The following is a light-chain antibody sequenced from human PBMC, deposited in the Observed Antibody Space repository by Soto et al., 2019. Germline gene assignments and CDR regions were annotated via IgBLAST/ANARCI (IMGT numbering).Light chain of an antibody. V-gene: IGKV1-39*01. Sequence: DVQMPQSPSSLSASVGDTVTITCRAGQTFNNYLNWYQHKPGKDPKLLIYAASALQTGVPSRFSASASGTDFTLAITNLQPEDFATYFCQQSYLSLQSFGQGTKLQI. CDR1: QTFNNY. J-gene: IGKJ2*03. CDR2: AAS. CDR3: QQSYLSLQS.